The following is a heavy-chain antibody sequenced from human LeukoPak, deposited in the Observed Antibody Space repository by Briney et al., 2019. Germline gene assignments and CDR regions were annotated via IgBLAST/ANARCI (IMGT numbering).Heavy chain of an antibody. CDR1: GFTFSSYW. J-gene: IGHJ4*02. V-gene: IGHV3-7*05. CDR2: IKQDGSEK. D-gene: IGHD6-13*01. CDR3: AGRGTSSSWAHFDY. Sequence: GGSLRLSCAASGFTFSSYWMTWVRQAPGKGLEWVARIKQDGSEKYYVDSVKGRFTISRDNAKNSLYLQVNSLGAEDTAVYYCAGRGTSSSWAHFDYWGQGTLVTVSS.